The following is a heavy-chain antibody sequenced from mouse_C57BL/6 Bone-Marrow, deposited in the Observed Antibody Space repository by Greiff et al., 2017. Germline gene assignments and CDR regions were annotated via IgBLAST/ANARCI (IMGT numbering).Heavy chain of an antibody. J-gene: IGHJ4*01. CDR2: IGNKANNHAT. D-gene: IGHD3-3*01. CDR3: TARKAMDY. CDR1: GFTFSDAW. Sequence: EVKVEESGGGLVQPGGSMKLSCAASGFTFSDAWMDWVRQSPEKGLEWVAEIGNKANNHATYYAESVKGRFTISRDDSKSSVYLQMNSLRAEDTGIYDCTARKAMDYWGQGTSVTVSS. V-gene: IGHV6-6*01.